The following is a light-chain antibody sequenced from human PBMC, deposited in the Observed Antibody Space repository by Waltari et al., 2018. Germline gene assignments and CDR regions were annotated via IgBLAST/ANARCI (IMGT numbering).Light chain of an antibody. J-gene: IGLJ2*01. Sequence: QSALTQPASVSGSPGQSITSSCTGPTRDVGRYTYVSWYQRHPGKAPHLIIYEVTNRPSGVSDRCSGSKSGNTASLSISGLQPEDEADYYCSSYTSIKTPYVVFGGGTKVTVL. CDR1: TRDVGRYTY. CDR2: EVT. V-gene: IGLV2-14*01. CDR3: SSYTSIKTPYVV.